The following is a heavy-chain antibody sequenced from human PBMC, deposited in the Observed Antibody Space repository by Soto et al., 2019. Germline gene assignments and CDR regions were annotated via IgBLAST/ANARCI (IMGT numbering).Heavy chain of an antibody. CDR2: ILYSGNT. Sequence: SETLSLTCTVSGGSISSGDHYWTWIRQPPGKGLEWIGHILYSGNTHYNPSLNSRLTISVDTSKNQFSLKLSSVTAADTALYSCARPSWFGELSFDYWGQGTLVTVYS. CDR3: ARPSWFGELSFDY. V-gene: IGHV4-30-4*01. D-gene: IGHD3-10*01. CDR1: GGSISSGDHY. J-gene: IGHJ4*02.